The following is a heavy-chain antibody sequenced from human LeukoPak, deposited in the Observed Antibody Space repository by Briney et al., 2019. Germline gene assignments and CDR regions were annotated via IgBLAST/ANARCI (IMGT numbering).Heavy chain of an antibody. D-gene: IGHD1-1*01. V-gene: IGHV3-15*01. J-gene: IGHJ4*02. CDR1: GFTFCNAW. CDR3: TTDPRNGYYFDY. Sequence: SGGSLRLCCAASGFTFCNAWMSWVRQAPGKGLEWIGRIKSKTDGGTTDYAAPVKGRFTISRDDSTDTLYLQLNSLKTEDTAIYYCTTDPRNGYYFDYWGQGTLVTVSS. CDR2: IKSKTDGGTT.